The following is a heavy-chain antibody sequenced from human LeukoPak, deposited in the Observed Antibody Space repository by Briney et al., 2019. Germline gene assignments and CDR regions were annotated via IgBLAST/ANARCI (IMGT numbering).Heavy chain of an antibody. J-gene: IGHJ4*02. CDR2: ISSSSSYI. CDR3: ARDQAPISRAYCGGDCYAVDY. Sequence: PGGSLRLSCAASGFTFSSYSMNWVRQAPGKGLEWVSSISSSSSYIYYADSVKGRFTISRDNAKNSLYLQMNSLRAEDTAVYYCARDQAPISRAYCGGDCYAVDYWGQGTLVTVSS. CDR1: GFTFSSYS. D-gene: IGHD2-21*02. V-gene: IGHV3-21*01.